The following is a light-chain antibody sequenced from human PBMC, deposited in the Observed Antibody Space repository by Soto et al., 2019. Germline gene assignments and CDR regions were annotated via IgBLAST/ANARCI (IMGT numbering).Light chain of an antibody. J-gene: IGKJ2*03. CDR3: QQSCLSLQS. Sequence: DVQMPQSPSSLSASVGDTVTITCRAGQTFNNYLNWYQHKPGKAPKLLIYAASALQTGVPSRFSASASGTDFALTNTNLQPEDFATYYCQQSCLSLQSFGQGTKWQI. CDR1: QTFNNY. CDR2: AAS. V-gene: IGKV1-39*01.